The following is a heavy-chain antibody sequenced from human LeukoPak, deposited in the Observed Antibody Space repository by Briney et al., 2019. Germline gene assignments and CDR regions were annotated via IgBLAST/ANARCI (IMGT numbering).Heavy chain of an antibody. CDR3: AGDVDIVATIH. V-gene: IGHV3-21*01. D-gene: IGHD5-12*01. Sequence: GGSLRLSCAASGFTFSSYNMNWVRQAPGKGLEWVSSISSSSSYIYYADSVRGRFTISRDNAKNSLYLQMNSLRAEDTAVYYCAGDVDIVATIHWGQGTLVTVSS. CDR1: GFTFSSYN. CDR2: ISSSSSYI. J-gene: IGHJ4*02.